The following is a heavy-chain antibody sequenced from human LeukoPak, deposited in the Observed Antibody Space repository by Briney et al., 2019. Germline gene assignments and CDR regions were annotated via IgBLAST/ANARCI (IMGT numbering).Heavy chain of an antibody. CDR1: GGSISSYY. V-gene: IGHV4-59*08. CDR3: ATCYDPYYYYGMDV. D-gene: IGHD5-12*01. Sequence: SETLSLTCTVSGGSISSYYWSWIRQPPGKALEWLGYIYYSGGTNYNPSLKSRVTISVDTSKNQFSLKLSSVTAADTAVYYCATCYDPYYYYGMDVWGRGTTVTVSS. J-gene: IGHJ6*02. CDR2: IYYSGGT.